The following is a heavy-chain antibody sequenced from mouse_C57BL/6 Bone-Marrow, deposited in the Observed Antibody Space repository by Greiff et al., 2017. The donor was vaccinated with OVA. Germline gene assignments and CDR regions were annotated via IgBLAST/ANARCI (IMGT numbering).Heavy chain of an antibody. Sequence: VQLQQSGAELVRPGSSVKMSCKTSGYTFTSYGINWVKQRPGQGLEWIGSIYIGYGSTEYNEKFKGKATLTSDTSSSTAYMQLSSLTSEDSAIYFCAILWLRRSAYWGQGTLVTVSA. CDR1: GYTFTSYG. J-gene: IGHJ3*01. V-gene: IGHV1-58*01. D-gene: IGHD2-2*01. CDR3: AILWLRRSAY. CDR2: IYIGYGST.